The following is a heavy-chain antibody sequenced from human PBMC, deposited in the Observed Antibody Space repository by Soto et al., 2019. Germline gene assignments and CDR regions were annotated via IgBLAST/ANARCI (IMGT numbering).Heavy chain of an antibody. CDR1: GFSLSNARMG. V-gene: IGHV2-26*01. D-gene: IGHD6-19*01. J-gene: IGHJ4*02. Sequence: SGPTLVNPTDTLTLTCTVSGFSLSNARMGVSWIRQPPGKALEWLAHIFSNDEKSYSTSLKSRLTISKDTSKSQVVLTMTNMDPVDTATYYCTRRSGWFIGFYDYWGKGPLVTVSS. CDR2: IFSNDEK. CDR3: TRRSGWFIGFYDY.